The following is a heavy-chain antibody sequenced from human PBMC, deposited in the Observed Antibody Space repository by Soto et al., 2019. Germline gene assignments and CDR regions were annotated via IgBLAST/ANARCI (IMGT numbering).Heavy chain of an antibody. CDR2: ISAYNGNT. D-gene: IGHD2-15*01. V-gene: IGHV1-18*01. Sequence: ASVKVSCKASGYTFTSYGISWVRQAPGQGLEWMGWISAYNGNTNYAQKLQGRVTMTTDTSTSTAYMELRSLRSDDTAVYYCARAGGCSGGSCYSWDDAFDIWGQGTMVTVSS. J-gene: IGHJ3*02. CDR1: GYTFTSYG. CDR3: ARAGGCSGGSCYSWDDAFDI.